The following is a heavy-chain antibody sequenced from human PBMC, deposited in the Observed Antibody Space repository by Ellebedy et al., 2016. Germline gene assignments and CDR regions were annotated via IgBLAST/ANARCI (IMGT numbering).Heavy chain of an antibody. CDR2: ISAYNGNT. V-gene: IGHV1-18*01. D-gene: IGHD3-22*01. CDR1: GYTFTRYG. CDR3: ARDEGGEGSVIVVVHFDY. Sequence: ASVKVSCKASGYTFTRYGVTWVRQAPGQGLEWLGWISAYNGNTNYAQKFQGRVTMTTDTSTNTAYMELRSLRSDDTAVYYCARDEGGEGSVIVVVHFDYWGQGTLVTVSS. J-gene: IGHJ4*02.